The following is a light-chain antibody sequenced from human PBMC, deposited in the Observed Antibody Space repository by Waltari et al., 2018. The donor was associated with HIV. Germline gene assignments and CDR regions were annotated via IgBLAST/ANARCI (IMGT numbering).Light chain of an antibody. Sequence: IVLTQSPGTLSLSPGERATLSCRASQSVSSSYLAWYQQKPGQAPRLLIYGASSRATGIPDRFSGSESGTDFTLTISRLEPEDFAVYYCQQYGSSRETFGQGTKVEIK. V-gene: IGKV3-20*01. CDR2: GAS. CDR1: QSVSSSY. J-gene: IGKJ1*01. CDR3: QQYGSSRET.